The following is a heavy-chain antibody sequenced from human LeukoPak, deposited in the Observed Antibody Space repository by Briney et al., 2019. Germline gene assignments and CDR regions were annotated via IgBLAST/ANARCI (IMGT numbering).Heavy chain of an antibody. J-gene: IGHJ5*02. CDR3: ARGDIVVVPAAVNWFDP. CDR2: INHSGST. CDR1: GGSFSGYY. Sequence: KPSETLSLTCAVYGGSFSGYYWSWIRQPPGKGLEWIGEINHSGSTNYNPSLKSRVTISVDTSKNQFSLKLSSVTAADTAVYYCARGDIVVVPAAVNWFDPWGQGTLVTVSS. V-gene: IGHV4-34*01. D-gene: IGHD2-2*01.